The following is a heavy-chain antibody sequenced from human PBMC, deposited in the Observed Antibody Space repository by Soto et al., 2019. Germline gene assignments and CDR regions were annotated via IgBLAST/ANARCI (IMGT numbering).Heavy chain of an antibody. CDR3: AGDSGYSNYAFDF. V-gene: IGHV1-69*08. CDR2: LIPILGRE. J-gene: IGHJ4*02. D-gene: IGHD4-4*01. CDR1: GGSVSRYT. Sequence: QVQLVQSGAEVKKPGSSVKVSCEASGGSVSRYTLSWVRQAPGQGLEWMGRLIPILGRENYEQKFQDRVTITADKSTSTAYMELSSLRSEVTAVYFCAGDSGYSNYAFDFWGQGTLITVSS.